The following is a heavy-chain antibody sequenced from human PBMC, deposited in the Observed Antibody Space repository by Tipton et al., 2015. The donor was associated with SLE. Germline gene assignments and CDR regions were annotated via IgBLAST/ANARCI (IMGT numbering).Heavy chain of an antibody. CDR3: AGAWQGYCSGGTCYVLDY. D-gene: IGHD2-15*01. CDR2: IDPSGST. Sequence: TLSLTCTVFGGSISSGNYYWSWIRQPAGKRLEWMGRIDPSGSTNYHPSLKSRVTISVDTSKNQFSLNLSSVTAADTAVYYCAGAWQGYCSGGTCYVLDYWGQGTLVTVSS. V-gene: IGHV4-61*02. J-gene: IGHJ4*02. CDR1: GGSISSGNYY.